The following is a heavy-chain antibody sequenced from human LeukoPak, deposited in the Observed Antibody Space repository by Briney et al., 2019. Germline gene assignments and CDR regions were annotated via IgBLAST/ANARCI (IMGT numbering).Heavy chain of an antibody. CDR1: GFTFSSYR. CDR3: ARNSGGYCSGGSCAYCYYIDV. J-gene: IGHJ6*03. D-gene: IGHD2-15*01. Sequence: GGSLRLSCAASGFTFSSYRMHWVRQAPGKGLVWVSRINSDGSSTSYADSVKGRFTTSRDNAKNTLYLQMNSLRAEDTAVYYCARNSGGYCSGGSCAYCYYIDVWGKGTTVTVSS. V-gene: IGHV3-74*01. CDR2: INSDGSST.